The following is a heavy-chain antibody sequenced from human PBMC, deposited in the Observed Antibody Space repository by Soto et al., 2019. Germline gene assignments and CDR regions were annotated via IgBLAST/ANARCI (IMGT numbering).Heavy chain of an antibody. D-gene: IGHD2-15*01. Sequence: PGGSLRLSCSASGFTFSSYAMHWVRQAPGKGLEYVSAISSNGGSTYYADSVKGRFTISRDNSKNTLYLQMNSLRAEDTAVYYCAKQNGYGGNTELENWGQGTLVTVSS. CDR3: AKQNGYGGNTELEN. V-gene: IGHV3-64*04. CDR1: GFTFSSYA. J-gene: IGHJ4*02. CDR2: ISSNGGST.